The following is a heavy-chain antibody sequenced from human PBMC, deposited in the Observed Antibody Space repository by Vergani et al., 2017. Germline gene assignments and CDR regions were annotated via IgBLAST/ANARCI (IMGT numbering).Heavy chain of an antibody. CDR1: GFTFSSYA. CDR2: ISSSSSTI. V-gene: IGHV3-48*02. J-gene: IGHJ6*03. CDR3: ARDRNYYYYMDV. Sequence: EVQLLESGGGLVQPGGSLRLSCAASGFTFSSYAMSWVRQAPGKGLEWVSYISSSSSTIYYADSVKGRFTISRDNAKNSLYLQMNSLRDEDTAVYYCARDRNYYYYMDVWGKGTTVTVSS.